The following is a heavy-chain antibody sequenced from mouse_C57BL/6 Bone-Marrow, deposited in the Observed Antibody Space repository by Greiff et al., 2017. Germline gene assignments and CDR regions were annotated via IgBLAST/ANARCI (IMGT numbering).Heavy chain of an antibody. D-gene: IGHD2-3*01. CDR2: ISNLAYSI. J-gene: IGHJ4*01. V-gene: IGHV5-15*01. CDR1: GFTFSDYG. Sequence: EVMLVESGGGLVQPGGSLKLSCAASGFTFSDYGMAWVRQAPRKGPEWVAFISNLAYSIYYADTVTGRFTISRENAKNTLYLAMSSLRSEDTAMYYCAREGYDRDAMDYWGQGTSVTVSS. CDR3: AREGYDRDAMDY.